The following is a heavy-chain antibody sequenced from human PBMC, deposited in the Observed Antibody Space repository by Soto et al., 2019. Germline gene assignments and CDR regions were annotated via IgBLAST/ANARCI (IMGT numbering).Heavy chain of an antibody. V-gene: IGHV3-30*18. Sequence: GGSLRLSCAASGFTFSSYGMHWVRQAPGKGLEWVAVISYDGSNKYYADSVKGRFTISRDNSKNTLYLQMNSLRAEDTAVYYCAKEKLRDLDAFDIWGQGTMVTVSS. CDR3: AKEKLRDLDAFDI. CDR2: ISYDGSNK. J-gene: IGHJ3*02. CDR1: GFTFSSYG. D-gene: IGHD2-21*02.